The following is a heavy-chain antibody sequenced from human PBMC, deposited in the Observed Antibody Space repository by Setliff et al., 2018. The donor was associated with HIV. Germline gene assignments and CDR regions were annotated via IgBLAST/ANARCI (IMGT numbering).Heavy chain of an antibody. CDR1: GFTFSSYW. CDR3: TRKLAPGHGMDV. J-gene: IGHJ6*02. V-gene: IGHV3-7*01. D-gene: IGHD3-3*02. Sequence: GGSLRLSCAASGFTFSSYWMIWVRQAPGKGLEWVANINQDGSEKNYVDSVKGRFTISRDNAKNSLYLQMDSLRVEDTTVYYCTRKLAPGHGMDVWGQGTTVTVSS. CDR2: INQDGSEK.